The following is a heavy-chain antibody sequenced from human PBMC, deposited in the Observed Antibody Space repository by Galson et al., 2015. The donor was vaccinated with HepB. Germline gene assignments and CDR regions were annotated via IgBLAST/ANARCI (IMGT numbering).Heavy chain of an antibody. V-gene: IGHV3-7*01. CDR1: GFTFSSHW. Sequence: SLRLSCAASGFTFSSHWMSWVRQAPGKGLEWVANIKQDGSEKYYVDSVKGRFTISRDNAKNSLYLQMNSLRAEDTAVYYCARDNYCSRTSCPGASDIWGQGTMVTISS. J-gene: IGHJ3*02. D-gene: IGHD2-2*01. CDR3: ARDNYCSRTSCPGASDI. CDR2: IKQDGSEK.